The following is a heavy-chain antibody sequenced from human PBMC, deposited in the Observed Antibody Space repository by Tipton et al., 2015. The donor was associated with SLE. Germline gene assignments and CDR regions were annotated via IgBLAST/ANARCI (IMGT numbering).Heavy chain of an antibody. D-gene: IGHD6-19*01. J-gene: IGHJ4*02. CDR3: TSLAVAGTDY. CDR2: IHHSGTT. V-gene: IGHV4-34*01. Sequence: TLSLTCAVYGGSLGGYYWGWLRQSPGKGLEWIGEIHHSGTTNYNPSLKSRVTISVDTSKNQFSLNLTSVTAADTAVYYCTSLAVAGTDYWGQGTLVTVSS. CDR1: GGSLGGYY.